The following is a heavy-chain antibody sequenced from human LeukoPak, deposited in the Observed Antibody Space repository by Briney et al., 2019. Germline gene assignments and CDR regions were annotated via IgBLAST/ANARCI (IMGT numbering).Heavy chain of an antibody. CDR3: ARVVGIAAASPFDY. V-gene: IGHV4-38-2*02. Sequence: SETPSLTCTVSGYSISGGYYWGRLRQPPGKGLEWIGSIYHSGSTYYNPSLKSRVTISVDTSKNQFSLKLSSVTAADTAVYYCARVVGIAAASPFDYWGQGTLVTVSS. CDR1: GYSISGGYY. CDR2: IYHSGST. J-gene: IGHJ4*02. D-gene: IGHD6-13*01.